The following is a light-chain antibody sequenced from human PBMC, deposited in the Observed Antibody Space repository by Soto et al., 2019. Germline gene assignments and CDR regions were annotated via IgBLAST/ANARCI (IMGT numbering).Light chain of an antibody. CDR1: QSISVS. CDR3: QQYNGYSRT. Sequence: IQMTQSPSTLSASVGDTVTITCRASQSISVSLAWYQQKPGKAPNLLIYDASTLQGGVPSRFSGSGSGTEFTLTISSMQPDDFATFYCQQYNGYSRTVGQGNKVDIK. CDR2: DAS. J-gene: IGKJ1*01. V-gene: IGKV1-5*01.